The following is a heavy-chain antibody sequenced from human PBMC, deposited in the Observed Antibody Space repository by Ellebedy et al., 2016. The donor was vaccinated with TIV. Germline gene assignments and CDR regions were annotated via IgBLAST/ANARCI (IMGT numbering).Heavy chain of an antibody. J-gene: IGHJ6*02. V-gene: IGHV3-74*01. CDR2: INNDGSST. CDR3: TRAGCSGGNCYYYYGMDV. D-gene: IGHD2-15*01. Sequence: GESLKISCAASGFAFSNHWMHWVRQAPGKGLEWVSRINNDGSSTIYADSVKGRFTISRDNAQNTLYLQMNSLRAEDTAVYYCTRAGCSGGNCYYYYGMDVWGQGTTVTVSS. CDR1: GFAFSNHW.